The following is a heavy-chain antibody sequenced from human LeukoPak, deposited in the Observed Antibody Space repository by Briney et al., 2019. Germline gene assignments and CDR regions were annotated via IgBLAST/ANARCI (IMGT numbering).Heavy chain of an antibody. D-gene: IGHD6-19*01. Sequence: PSETLSLTCTVSGGSISNDYWNWTRQPPGKGLEWIGYIYYSGNTSYNPSLKSRLTMSLDTSKSQISLKVSSVTPADTAVYYCARGNYISGWPDAFDIWGQGTMVTVSS. CDR2: IYYSGNT. CDR1: GGSISNDY. J-gene: IGHJ3*02. V-gene: IGHV4-59*01. CDR3: ARGNYISGWPDAFDI.